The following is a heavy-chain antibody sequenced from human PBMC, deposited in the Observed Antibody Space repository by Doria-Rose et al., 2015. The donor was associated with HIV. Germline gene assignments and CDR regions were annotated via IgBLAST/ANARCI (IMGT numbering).Heavy chain of an antibody. V-gene: IGHV2-26*01. CDR2: NFSDDDR. CDR1: GVSLSSPGMG. D-gene: IGHD6-13*01. J-gene: IGHJ4*02. Sequence: QVTLKESGPVLVKPTETLKLTCTVSGVSLSSPGMGVSWIRQPPGKALEWLANNFSDDDRSYKTSLKSRLTISRGTSKSQVVLTMTDMDPVDTATYYCARIKSSRWYHKYYFDFWGQGTLVIVSA. CDR3: ARIKSSRWYHKYYFDF.